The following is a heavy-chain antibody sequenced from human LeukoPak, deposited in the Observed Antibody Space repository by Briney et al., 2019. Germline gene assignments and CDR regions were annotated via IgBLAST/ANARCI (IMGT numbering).Heavy chain of an antibody. D-gene: IGHD5-24*01. CDR1: GYTFTDYY. Sequence: ASVKVSCKASGYTFTDYYMHWVRQAPGQGLEWMGWINPNSGGTNYAQKFQGWVTMTRDTSISTAYMELSRLRSDDTAVYYCARGRRDGYNWGFDYWGQGTLVTVSS. CDR2: INPNSGGT. CDR3: ARGRRDGYNWGFDY. V-gene: IGHV1-2*04. J-gene: IGHJ4*02.